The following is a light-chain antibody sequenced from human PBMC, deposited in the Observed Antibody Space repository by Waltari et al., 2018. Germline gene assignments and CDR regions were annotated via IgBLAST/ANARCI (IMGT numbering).Light chain of an antibody. CDR3: VTWDESLNGPV. CDR1: SSNIGSDT. Sequence: QSVLTQPPSASGAPGQRVTISCSGNSSNIGSDTVKWYQQLPGTAPKLLIYNNDQRPSGVPDRFSGSKSGTSASLAISGLQSEDEADYYCVTWDESLNGPVFGGGTKLTVL. V-gene: IGLV1-44*01. CDR2: NND. J-gene: IGLJ3*02.